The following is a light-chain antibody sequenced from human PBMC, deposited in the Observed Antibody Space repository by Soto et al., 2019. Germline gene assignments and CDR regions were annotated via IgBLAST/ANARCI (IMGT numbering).Light chain of an antibody. CDR3: GTWDSSLSHYV. J-gene: IGLJ1*01. CDR1: SSDVGGYNY. V-gene: IGLV2-14*01. Sequence: QSALTQPASVSGSPGQSITISCTGTSSDVGGYNYVSWYQQHPGKAPKLMIYEVSNRPSGIPDRFSGSKSGTSATLGITGLQTGDEADYYCGTWDSSLSHYVFGTGTKLTVL. CDR2: EVS.